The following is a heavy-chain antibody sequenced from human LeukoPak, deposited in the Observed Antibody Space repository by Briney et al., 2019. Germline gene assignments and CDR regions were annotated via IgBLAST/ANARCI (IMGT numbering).Heavy chain of an antibody. J-gene: IGHJ6*02. CDR2: INPNGGGT. D-gene: IGHD2-15*01. V-gene: IGHV1-2*02. Sequence: ASVKVSCKASGYTFTGYYMHWVRQAPGQGLEWMGWINPNGGGTNYAQKFQGRVTMTRDTSISTAYMELSRLRSDDTAVYYCAREEVVVAVDYYYYGMDVWGQGTTVTVSS. CDR1: GYTFTGYY. CDR3: AREEVVVAVDYYYYGMDV.